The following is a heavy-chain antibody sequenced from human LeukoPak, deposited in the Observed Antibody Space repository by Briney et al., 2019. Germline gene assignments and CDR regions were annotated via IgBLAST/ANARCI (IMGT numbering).Heavy chain of an antibody. D-gene: IGHD1-1*01. V-gene: IGHV3-7*04. Sequence: PGESLRLSCAASGFTLSTYWMSWVRQAPGKGLEWVANINQDGSGKYYVDSVRGRFTISRDNAKNSLYLQMNSLRAEDTAVYYCARVQTGTTNWFDPWGQGTLVTVSS. J-gene: IGHJ5*02. CDR1: GFTLSTYW. CDR2: INQDGSGK. CDR3: ARVQTGTTNWFDP.